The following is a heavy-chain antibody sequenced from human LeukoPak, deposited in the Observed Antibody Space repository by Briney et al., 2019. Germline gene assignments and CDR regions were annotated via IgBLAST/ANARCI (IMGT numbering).Heavy chain of an antibody. V-gene: IGHV3-74*01. Sequence: GGSLRLSCAASGFTFSTYWMHWVRQAPGKGLVWVSRINSDGSSTTYADSVKGRFTISRDNAKNSLYLQMNSLRAEDTAVYYCATALGPDAFDIWGQGTMVTVSS. CDR1: GFTFSTYW. CDR3: ATALGPDAFDI. J-gene: IGHJ3*02. CDR2: INSDGSST.